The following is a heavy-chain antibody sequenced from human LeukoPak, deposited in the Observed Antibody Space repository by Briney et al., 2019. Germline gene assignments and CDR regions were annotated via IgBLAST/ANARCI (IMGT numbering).Heavy chain of an antibody. CDR2: ISGNGGST. J-gene: IGHJ4*02. D-gene: IGHD6-19*01. CDR1: GFTFTNYA. Sequence: GASLRLSCAASGFTFTNYAMSWVRQAPGKGLEWVSAISGNGGSTYYADSVKGRFTISRDNSKNTLYLQMNSLRAEDTAVYYCAKFRPITSVAGTIFHYWGQGALVTVSS. V-gene: IGHV3-23*01. CDR3: AKFRPITSVAGTIFHY.